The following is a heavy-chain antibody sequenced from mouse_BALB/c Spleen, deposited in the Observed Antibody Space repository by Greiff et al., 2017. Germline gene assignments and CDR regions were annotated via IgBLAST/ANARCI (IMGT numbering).Heavy chain of an antibody. Sequence: QVQLQQPGAELVKPGTSVKLSCKASGYNFTSYWINWVKLRPGQGLEWIGDIYPGSGSTNYNEKFKSKATLTVDTSSSTAYMQLSSLASEDSALYYCAREDGSRDFDYWGQGTTLTVSS. CDR3: AREDGSRDFDY. CDR1: GYNFTSYW. V-gene: IGHV1-55*01. D-gene: IGHD1-1*01. CDR2: IYPGSGST. J-gene: IGHJ2*01.